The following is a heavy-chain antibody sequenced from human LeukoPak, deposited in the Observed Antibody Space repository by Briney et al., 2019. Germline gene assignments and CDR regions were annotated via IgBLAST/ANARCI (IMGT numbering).Heavy chain of an antibody. J-gene: IGHJ5*02. CDR2: IYYSGNT. Sequence: SETLSLTCTVSGVSIRSSNSYWGWIRQPPGKGLEWIGSIYYSGNTYYNASLKSQVSISIDTSKNQFSLKLSSVTAADTAVYYCATSANHGWFDPWGQGTLVTVSS. CDR1: GVSIRSSNSY. D-gene: IGHD1-14*01. V-gene: IGHV4-39*07. CDR3: ATSANHGWFDP.